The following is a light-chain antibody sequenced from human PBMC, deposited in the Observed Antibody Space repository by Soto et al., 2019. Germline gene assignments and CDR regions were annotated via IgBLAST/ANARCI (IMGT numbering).Light chain of an antibody. CDR1: QSVSNNY. V-gene: IGKV3-20*01. CDR2: GAY. Sequence: EIVLTQSPGTLSLSPGERATLSCRASQSVSNNYLAWYQQKPGQAPRLLIYGAYNRATGIPDRFSGSGSGTDLTLTISRLEPEDFAVYYCQQYGSSGTFGQGTKVDI. CDR3: QQYGSSGT. J-gene: IGKJ1*01.